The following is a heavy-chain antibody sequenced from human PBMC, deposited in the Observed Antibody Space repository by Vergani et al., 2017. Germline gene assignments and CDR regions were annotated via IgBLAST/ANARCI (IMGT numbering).Heavy chain of an antibody. V-gene: IGHV5-51*01. Sequence: EVQLVQSGAEVKKPGESLKISCKGSGYSFTSYWIGWVRQMPGKGLEWMGIIYPGDSDTRYSPSFQGLVTVSADKSISTAYLQWSSLQASDTAMYYCARHRRQWDLVRSHTYYMDVWGKGP. D-gene: IGHD1-26*01. CDR3: ARHRRQWDLVRSHTYYMDV. J-gene: IGHJ6*03. CDR2: IYPGDSDT. CDR1: GYSFTSYW.